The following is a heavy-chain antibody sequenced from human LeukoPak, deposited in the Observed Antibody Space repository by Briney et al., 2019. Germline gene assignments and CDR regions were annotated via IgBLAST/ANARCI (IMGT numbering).Heavy chain of an antibody. CDR3: AKDHGYCSGGSCFPHYYFDY. CDR2: IRFDGSNK. Sequence: GGSLRLSCAASEFTFSSYGMHWVRQAPGKGLEWVAFIRFDGSNKYYADSVKGRFTISRDNSKHTLYLQMNSLRAEDTAVYYCAKDHGYCSGGSCFPHYYFDYWGQGTLVTVSS. D-gene: IGHD2-15*01. J-gene: IGHJ4*02. V-gene: IGHV3-30*02. CDR1: EFTFSSYG.